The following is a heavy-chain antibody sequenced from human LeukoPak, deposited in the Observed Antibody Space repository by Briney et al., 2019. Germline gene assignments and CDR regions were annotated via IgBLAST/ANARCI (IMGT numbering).Heavy chain of an antibody. V-gene: IGHV1-18*01. CDR2: ISLYNGNT. D-gene: IGHD2-2*01. Sequence: ASVKVSCKASGYAFSRITISWVRQAPGQGLEWMGWISLYNGNTNYAQKFQGSVTMTRDTSTTTVSMELRSLRSDDTAVYYCASPGSSYHDAFDIWGQGTMVTVSS. CDR1: GYAFSRIT. J-gene: IGHJ3*02. CDR3: ASPGSSYHDAFDI.